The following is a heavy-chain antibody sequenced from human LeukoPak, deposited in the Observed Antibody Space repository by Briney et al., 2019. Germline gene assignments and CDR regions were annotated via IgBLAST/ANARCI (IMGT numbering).Heavy chain of an antibody. CDR1: GGSISSYY. CDR3: ARDQEAFDV. CDR2: IYYSGST. V-gene: IGHV4-59*01. Sequence: PSETLSLTCTVSGGSISSYYWNWIRQPPGKGLEWIGYIYYSGSTNYSPSLKGRVTISVDTSKNQFSLKLSSVTAADTAVYYCARDQEAFDVWGQGTMVTVSS. J-gene: IGHJ3*01.